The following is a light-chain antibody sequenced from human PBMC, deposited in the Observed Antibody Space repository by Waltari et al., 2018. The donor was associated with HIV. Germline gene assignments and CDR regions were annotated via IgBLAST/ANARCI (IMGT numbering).Light chain of an antibody. Sequence: EIVLTQSPATLSLSPGERATLSCRASQSVSNYLAWYQQKPGQAPRLLIFDASNRAAGIAARFSGSGSGTDFTLTISSLEPEDFAVYYCQHRSNRPLFCQGTRLEIK. V-gene: IGKV3-11*01. CDR1: QSVSNY. CDR2: DAS. J-gene: IGKJ5*01. CDR3: QHRSNRPL.